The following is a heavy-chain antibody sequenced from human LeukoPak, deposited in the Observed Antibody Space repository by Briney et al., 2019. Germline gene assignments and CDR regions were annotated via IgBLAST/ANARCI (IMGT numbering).Heavy chain of an antibody. J-gene: IGHJ6*02. D-gene: IGHD6-13*01. CDR2: ISSSGSTI. V-gene: IGHV3-11*01. Sequence: GGTLRLSCAASGLTFRDYYMSGIRHSPRKGLEWVSCISSSGSTIYYADSVKGRFTISRDNAKNSLYLQMNSLRAEDTAVYYCAREASGVSYLGGLDVWGQGTTVTVSS. CDR3: AREASGVSYLGGLDV. CDR1: GLTFRDYY.